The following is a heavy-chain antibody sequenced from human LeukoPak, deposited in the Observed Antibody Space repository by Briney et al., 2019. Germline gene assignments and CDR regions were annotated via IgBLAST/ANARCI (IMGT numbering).Heavy chain of an antibody. Sequence: GRSLRLSCAASGFTFSSFGMHWVRQAPGKGLEWVAAISYDGSNKYYADSVKGRFTISRDNSKSTVFLQMNSLRAEDTAVYYCAKDRYSYSNYFDPWGQGTLVAVSS. V-gene: IGHV3-30*18. CDR3: AKDRYSYSNYFDP. CDR1: GFTFSSFG. CDR2: ISYDGSNK. D-gene: IGHD5-18*01. J-gene: IGHJ5*02.